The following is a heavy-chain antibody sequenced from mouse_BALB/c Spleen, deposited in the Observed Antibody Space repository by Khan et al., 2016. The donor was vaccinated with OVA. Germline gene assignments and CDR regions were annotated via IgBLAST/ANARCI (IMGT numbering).Heavy chain of an antibody. CDR2: IWSDGST. V-gene: IGHV2-6-7*01. CDR3: ARKLRRGGFAY. J-gene: IGHJ3*01. D-gene: IGHD4-1*01. Sequence: VQLQQSGPGLVAPSQSLSITCTVSGFSLTGYGVNWVRQPPGKGLEWLGMIWSDGSTDYNSALKSRLNISKDNSKSQVFLKMNGLQTENTARYYCARKLRRGGFAYWGQGTLVTVSA. CDR1: GFSLTGYG.